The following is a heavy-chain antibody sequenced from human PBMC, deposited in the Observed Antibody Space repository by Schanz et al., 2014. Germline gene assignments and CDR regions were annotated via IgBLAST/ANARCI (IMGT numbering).Heavy chain of an antibody. J-gene: IGHJ4*02. CDR2: ISFDGSNE. V-gene: IGHV3-30*04. Sequence: QVQLVESGEGGVQAGNPLRLFWEPSGFTLSNYAKHWARQAPGKGLEWVAGISFDGSNEYYSDSVEARFTISRDDSKNTVYLQMNSLRTEDTAVYYCAKAYSSGWYDLDYWGQGTLVTVSS. CDR1: GFTLSNYA. CDR3: AKAYSSGWYDLDY. D-gene: IGHD6-19*01.